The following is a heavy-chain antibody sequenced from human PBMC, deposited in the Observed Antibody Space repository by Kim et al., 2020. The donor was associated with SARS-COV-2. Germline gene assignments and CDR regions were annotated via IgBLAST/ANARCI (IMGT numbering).Heavy chain of an antibody. CDR1: EFMFSTYW. J-gene: IGHJ4*02. CDR2: IKEDGSDK. D-gene: IGHD3-22*01. CDR3: ARYFESSGYYLSRLDH. V-gene: IGHV3-7*01. Sequence: GGSLRLSCAASEFMFSTYWMSWVRQAPGKGPEWVASIKEDGSDKYYADSAKGRFTISRDNAKNSLYLQMNSLRAEDTAVYYCARYFESSGYYLSRLDHWGQGTLVTVSS.